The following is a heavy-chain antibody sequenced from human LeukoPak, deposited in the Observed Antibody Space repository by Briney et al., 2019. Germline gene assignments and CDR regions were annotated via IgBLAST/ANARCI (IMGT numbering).Heavy chain of an antibody. V-gene: IGHV4-34*01. D-gene: IGHD3-10*01. Sequence: RSSETLSLTCAVYGGSFSGYYWSWIRQPPGKGLEWIGEINHSGSTNYNPSLKSRVTISVDTSKNQFSLKLSSVTAADTAVYHCARGFRIDMVRGVINDALDIWGQGTMVTVSS. CDR3: ARGFRIDMVRGVINDALDI. CDR1: GGSFSGYY. J-gene: IGHJ3*02. CDR2: INHSGST.